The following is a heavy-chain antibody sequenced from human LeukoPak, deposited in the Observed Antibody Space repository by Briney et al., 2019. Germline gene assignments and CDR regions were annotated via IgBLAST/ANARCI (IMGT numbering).Heavy chain of an antibody. J-gene: IGHJ6*02. Sequence: SVKVSCKASGGTLSSYGISWVRQAPGQGLEWMGGIIPMFGTANYAQKFQGRVTITADESTKTAYMEVSSLRSEDTAVYYCGRSHLVGYYAMDVWGQGTTVTVS. CDR1: GGTLSSYG. CDR2: IIPMFGTA. CDR3: GRSHLVGYYAMDV. V-gene: IGHV1-69*13. D-gene: IGHD1-26*01.